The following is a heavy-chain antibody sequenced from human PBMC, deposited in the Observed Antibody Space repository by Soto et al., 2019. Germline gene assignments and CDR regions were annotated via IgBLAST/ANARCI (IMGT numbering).Heavy chain of an antibody. V-gene: IGHV4-34*01. CDR3: ARGLGDEQQLEQSDY. CDR2: INHSGST. J-gene: IGHJ4*02. D-gene: IGHD6-13*01. CDR1: GGSFSGYY. Sequence: SETLCLTCAVYGGSFSGYYWSWIRQPPGKGLEWIGEINHSGSTNYNPSLKSRVTISVDTSKNQFSLKLSSVTAADTAVYYCARGLGDEQQLEQSDYWGQGTLVTSPQ.